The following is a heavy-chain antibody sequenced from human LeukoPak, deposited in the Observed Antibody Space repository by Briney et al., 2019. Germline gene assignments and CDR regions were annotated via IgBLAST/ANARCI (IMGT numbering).Heavy chain of an antibody. CDR2: ISSSSSYI. CDR1: GFTFSSYS. D-gene: IGHD3-22*01. V-gene: IGHV3-21*01. Sequence: KPGGSLRLSCAASGFTFSSYSMNWVRQAPGKGLEWVSSISSSSSYIYYADSVKGRFTISRDDAKNSLYLQMNSLRAEDTAVYYCASNKPDSSGYYYLCYWGQGTLVTVSS. CDR3: ASNKPDSSGYYYLCY. J-gene: IGHJ4*02.